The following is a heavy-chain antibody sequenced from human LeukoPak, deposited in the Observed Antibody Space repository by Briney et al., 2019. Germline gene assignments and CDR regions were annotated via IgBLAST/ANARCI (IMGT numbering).Heavy chain of an antibody. J-gene: IGHJ6*02. Sequence: GGSLRLSCTASGFTFSNYWMNWVRQAPGKGLEWVANIKQDESVKNYADSVKGRFTISRDNAKNSLYLQMSNLRAEDTAVYFCARGGGLDVWGQGATVTVSS. CDR2: IKQDESVK. CDR3: ARGGGLDV. D-gene: IGHD3-16*01. V-gene: IGHV3-7*03. CDR1: GFTFSNYW.